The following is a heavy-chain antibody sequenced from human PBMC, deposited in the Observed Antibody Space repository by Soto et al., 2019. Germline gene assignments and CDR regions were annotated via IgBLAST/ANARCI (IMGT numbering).Heavy chain of an antibody. V-gene: IGHV3-30-3*01. Sequence: GGSLRLSCATSGFTFSNYAMHWVRQAPGKGLEWVAVISYDGSDKYNANSVKGRFTISRDNSKNTLYLQMNSLRAEDTAVYYCARDTGPNGYNYYYFGMDVWGQGTTVTVSS. CDR2: ISYDGSDK. D-gene: IGHD5-18*01. CDR1: GFTFSNYA. CDR3: ARDTGPNGYNYYYFGMDV. J-gene: IGHJ6*02.